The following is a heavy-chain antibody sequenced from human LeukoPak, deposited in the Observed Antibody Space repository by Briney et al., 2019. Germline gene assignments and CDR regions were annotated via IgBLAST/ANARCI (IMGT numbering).Heavy chain of an antibody. CDR1: GFTFSTYW. V-gene: IGHV3-30*18. D-gene: IGHD2-8*02. CDR3: ANTGLFGNYYGMDV. CDR2: ISYDGSNK. J-gene: IGHJ6*02. Sequence: GGSLRLSCVASGFTFSTYWMHWVRQAPGKGLEWVAVISYDGSNKYYADSVKGRFTISRDNSKNTLYLQMNSLRAEDTAVYYCANTGLFGNYYGMDVWGQGTTVTVSS.